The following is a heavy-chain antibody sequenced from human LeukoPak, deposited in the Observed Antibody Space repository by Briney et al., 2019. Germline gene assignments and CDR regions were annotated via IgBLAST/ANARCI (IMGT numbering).Heavy chain of an antibody. D-gene: IGHD6-19*01. CDR3: AKDGGIAVAGFDY. CDR1: GFTFDDYA. V-gene: IGHV3-9*01. Sequence: PGRSLRLSCAASGFTFDDYAMHWVRQAPGKGLEWVSGISWNSGSIGYADSVKGRFTISRDNAKNSLYLQMNSLRAEDTALYYCAKDGGIAVAGFDYWGQGTLVTVSS. CDR2: ISWNSGSI. J-gene: IGHJ4*02.